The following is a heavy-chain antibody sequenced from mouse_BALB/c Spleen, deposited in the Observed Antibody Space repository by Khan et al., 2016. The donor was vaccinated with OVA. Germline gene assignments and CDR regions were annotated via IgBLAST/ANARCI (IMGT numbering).Heavy chain of an antibody. D-gene: IGHD2-14*01. Sequence: QMQEVQSGPELKKPGETVRISCKASGYTFTNAGMQWVQKMPGKGLKWIGWINTHSGVPKYAEDFKGRFAFSLETSASTVYLQITNLKNEDTATYFCARGGAAYYRNDGGAMDYWGQGTSVTVSS. CDR1: GYTFTNAG. CDR2: INTHSGVP. V-gene: IGHV9-4*02. CDR3: ARGGAAYYRNDGGAMDY. J-gene: IGHJ4*01.